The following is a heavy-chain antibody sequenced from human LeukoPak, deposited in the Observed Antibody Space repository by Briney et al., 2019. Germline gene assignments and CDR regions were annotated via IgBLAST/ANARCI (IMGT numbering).Heavy chain of an antibody. V-gene: IGHV4-59*01. CDR2: IYYSGST. Sequence: SETLSLTCTVSGGSISSYYWSWIRQPPGRGLECIGFIYYSGSTNYNPSLKSRVTISLDTSKNQFSLKLSSVTAADTAAYYCARATPDWFDPWGQGTLVTVSS. CDR3: ARATPDWFDP. CDR1: GGSISSYY. D-gene: IGHD2-15*01. J-gene: IGHJ5*02.